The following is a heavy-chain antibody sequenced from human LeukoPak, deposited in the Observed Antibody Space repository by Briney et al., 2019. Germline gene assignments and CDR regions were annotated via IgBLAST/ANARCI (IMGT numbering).Heavy chain of an antibody. J-gene: IGHJ4*02. CDR1: GLTLSSYW. CDR3: ARYIETPRRDLDY. D-gene: IGHD4-23*01. CDR2: IKKDGSEK. V-gene: IGHV3-7*01. Sequence: PVGSLRLSCAATGLTLSSYWMSWVRQAPGKGLEWVARIKKDGSEKHYVDSVKGRFTISRDNAKNSVYLQMSALRAEDTAVYYCARYIETPRRDLDYWGQGTLVTVSS.